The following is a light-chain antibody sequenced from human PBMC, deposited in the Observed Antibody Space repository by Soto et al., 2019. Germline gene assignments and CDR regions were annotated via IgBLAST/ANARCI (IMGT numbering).Light chain of an antibody. Sequence: QSVLTEPPCASVSPGQSVTVSCTGTSSDVGAYNYVSWYQQHPGKAPKLLIYEVNKRPSGVPDRFSGSKSGNTASLTVSGLQAEDEADYYCTSYAGNNNFVFGTGTKVTVL. V-gene: IGLV2-8*01. CDR1: SSDVGAYNY. J-gene: IGLJ1*01. CDR2: EVN. CDR3: TSYAGNNNFV.